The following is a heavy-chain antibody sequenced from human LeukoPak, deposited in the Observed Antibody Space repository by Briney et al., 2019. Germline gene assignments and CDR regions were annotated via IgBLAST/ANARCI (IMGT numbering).Heavy chain of an antibody. D-gene: IGHD1-26*01. Sequence: GGSLRLPCAAAGFTFRTSGMNWVRQAPGKGLEWVSYISSSGTTISYAQSVKGRFTITRDNAQNSLTLHMNTLRADDTAVYYCAKDGGTHFDHWGQGTLVTVSS. J-gene: IGHJ4*02. CDR3: AKDGGTHFDH. V-gene: IGHV3-48*01. CDR2: ISSSGTTI. CDR1: GFTFRTSG.